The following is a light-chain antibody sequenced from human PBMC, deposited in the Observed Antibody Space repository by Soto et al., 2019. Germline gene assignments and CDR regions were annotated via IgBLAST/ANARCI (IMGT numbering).Light chain of an antibody. CDR1: SSDVGGYNY. J-gene: IGLJ1*01. CDR2: EVS. Sequence: QSVLTQPASVSGSPGQSITISCTGTSSDVGGYNYVCPYQHHPGKAPKLMIYEVSNRPSGVSYRFSGSESAYTASLTISGLRADDEAAYYRSSYSISYSTYVFGTGTEVTVL. V-gene: IGLV2-14*01. CDR3: SSYSISYSTYV.